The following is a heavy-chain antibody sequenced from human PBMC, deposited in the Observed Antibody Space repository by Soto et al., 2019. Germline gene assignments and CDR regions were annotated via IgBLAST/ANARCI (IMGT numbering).Heavy chain of an antibody. CDR2: ISGSGGNT. V-gene: IGHV3-23*01. Sequence: EVQLLESGGGLVQPGGSLRLSCVASGFTFSSYAMSWVRQAPGKGLEWVSTISGSGGNTYYADSVKGRFTISRDNSKNTLYLQMNSLRAEDTAVYYCAKDNGYVYTGTHWAYVDYWGQGTLVTVSS. J-gene: IGHJ4*02. D-gene: IGHD5-18*01. CDR3: AKDNGYVYTGTHWAYVDY. CDR1: GFTFSSYA.